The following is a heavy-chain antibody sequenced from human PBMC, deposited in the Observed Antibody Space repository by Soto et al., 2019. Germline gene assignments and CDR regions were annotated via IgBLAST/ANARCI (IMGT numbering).Heavy chain of an antibody. CDR3: ARDHREGLERPLYYFDY. CDR2: INPSGGST. Sequence: ASVKVSCKASGYTFTSYYMHWVRQAPGQGLEWMGIINPSGGSTSYAQKFQGRVTMTRDTSTSTVYMELSSLRSEDTAVYYCARDHREGLERPLYYFDYWGQGTLVTVSS. V-gene: IGHV1-46*01. CDR1: GYTFTSYY. D-gene: IGHD3-3*01. J-gene: IGHJ4*02.